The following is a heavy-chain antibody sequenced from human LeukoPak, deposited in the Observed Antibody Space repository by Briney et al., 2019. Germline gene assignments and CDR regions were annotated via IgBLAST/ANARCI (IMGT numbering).Heavy chain of an antibody. D-gene: IGHD6-19*01. J-gene: IGHJ3*02. CDR2: FDPEDGET. Sequence: ASVKVSCKVSGSTLTESSMHWVRQAPGKGLEWMGSFDPEDGETIYARTFQGRVTMTEDTSTDTAHMEISRLRPEDTAMYFCAILSLDYSSPDSLEDVFDIWGQGTMVAVSS. CDR1: GSTLTESS. V-gene: IGHV1-24*01. CDR3: AILSLDYSSPDSLEDVFDI.